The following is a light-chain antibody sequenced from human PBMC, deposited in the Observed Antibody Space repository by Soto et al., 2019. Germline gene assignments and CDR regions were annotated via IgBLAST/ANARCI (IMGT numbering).Light chain of an antibody. CDR2: GAS. V-gene: IGKV3-15*01. J-gene: IGKJ1*01. Sequence: EIVMTQSPATLSVSPGEIATLSCRASQSISSNLAGYQQKPCQAPRLLIFGASTRATVIPARFSGSESGTEFTLTISSRQSEDFAFYDCQQYSNWPRKFGQGTKVEVK. CDR3: QQYSNWPRK. CDR1: QSISSN.